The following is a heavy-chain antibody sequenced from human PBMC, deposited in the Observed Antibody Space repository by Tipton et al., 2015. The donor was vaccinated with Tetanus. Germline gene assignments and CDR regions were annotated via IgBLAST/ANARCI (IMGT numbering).Heavy chain of an antibody. Sequence: SLRLSCAASGFTFSSYGMHWVRQAPGKGLEWVAVISYDGSNKYYADSVKGRFTISRDNSKNTLYLQMNSLRAEDTAVYYCAKERTYYYDSSGYFDYWGQGTLVTVSS. J-gene: IGHJ4*02. CDR2: ISYDGSNK. CDR1: GFTFSSYG. CDR3: AKERTYYYDSSGYFDY. D-gene: IGHD3-22*01. V-gene: IGHV3-30*18.